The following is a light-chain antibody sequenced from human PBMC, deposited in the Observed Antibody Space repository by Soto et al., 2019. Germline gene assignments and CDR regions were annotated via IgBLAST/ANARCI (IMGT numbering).Light chain of an antibody. V-gene: IGKV3-20*01. CDR1: QTVLNNY. CDR3: QQYGRSPRT. Sequence: EIVLTQSPGTLSLSPGERATLSCRASQTVLNNYLTWYQQKPGQAPRRLIFGASIRATGIPDRFSGSGSGTDFTLTISRQEPEDFAVYYCQQYGRSPRTFGQGTKVDIK. J-gene: IGKJ1*01. CDR2: GAS.